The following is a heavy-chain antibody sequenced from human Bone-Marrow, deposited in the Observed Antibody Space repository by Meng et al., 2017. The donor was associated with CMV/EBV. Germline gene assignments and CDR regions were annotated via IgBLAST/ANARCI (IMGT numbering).Heavy chain of an antibody. CDR1: GAPLSHYY. Sequence: SETLTPTCTVSGAPLSHYYWSWIRQPPGKGLEWIGYMFYSGSTNYSPSFKSRVTRSTDMSKNQFPLNLAPVTAADTAVYYCARDWDNGSDVWGQGATVTFSS. V-gene: IGHV4-59*01. CDR3: ARDWDNGSDV. D-gene: IGHD1-26*01. CDR2: MFYSGST. J-gene: IGHJ6*02.